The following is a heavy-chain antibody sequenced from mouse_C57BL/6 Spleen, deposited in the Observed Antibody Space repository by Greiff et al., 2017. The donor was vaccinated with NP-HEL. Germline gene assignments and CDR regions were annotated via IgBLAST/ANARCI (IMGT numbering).Heavy chain of an antibody. CDR3: AVIYYDYDSWFAY. Sequence: VQLQQSGAELVRPGSSVKLSCKASGYTFTSYWMHWVKQRPIQGLEWIGNIDPSDSETHYNQKFKDKATLTVDKSSSTAYMQLSSLTSEDSAVYYCAVIYYDYDSWFAYWGQGTLVTVSA. CDR1: GYTFTSYW. V-gene: IGHV1-52*01. CDR2: IDPSDSET. D-gene: IGHD2-4*01. J-gene: IGHJ3*01.